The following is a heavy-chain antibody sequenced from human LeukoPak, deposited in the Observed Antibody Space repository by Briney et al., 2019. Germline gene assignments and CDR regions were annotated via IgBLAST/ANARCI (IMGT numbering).Heavy chain of an antibody. D-gene: IGHD3-22*01. Sequence: SETLSLTCTVSGGSISSYYWSWIRQPPGKGLEWIGYIDYSGSTNYNPSLKSRVTISVDTSKNQFSLKLSSVTAADTAVYFCARPDYHSSASYYGPFDYWGQGSLVTVSS. CDR2: IDYSGST. CDR1: GGSISSYY. V-gene: IGHV4-59*08. CDR3: ARPDYHSSASYYGPFDY. J-gene: IGHJ4*02.